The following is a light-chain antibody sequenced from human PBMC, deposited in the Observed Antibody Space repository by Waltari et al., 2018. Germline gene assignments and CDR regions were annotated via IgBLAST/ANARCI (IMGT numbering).Light chain of an antibody. CDR3: QSYDSSLRGFFV. CDR2: DNT. V-gene: IGLV1-40*01. CDR1: SSNIGEGKG. Sequence: QSVLTQPPSVSGATGQRVPIACTASSSNIGEGKGVQWYQHLPGTAPKLLIYDNTNRPSGVPDRFSGSKSGTSASLAISGLQTEDEGNYYCQSYDSSLRGFFVFGTGTKVTVL. J-gene: IGLJ1*01.